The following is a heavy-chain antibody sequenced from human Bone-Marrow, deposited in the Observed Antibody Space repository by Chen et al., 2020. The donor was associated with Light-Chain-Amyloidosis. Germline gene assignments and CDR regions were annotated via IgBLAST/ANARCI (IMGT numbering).Heavy chain of an antibody. V-gene: IGHV5-51*01. Sequence: EVQLEQSGPEVKKPGESLKISCKGSGYTFPTYWIGWVRQMPGKGLEWMGVIYPDHADAGYSPACGGQVTGSAGKSSTTAYLQWRNLKASDTAMYYCARRSDGYNFDYGGQVTLVTVSS. CDR2: IYPDHADA. CDR1: GYTFPTYW. J-gene: IGHJ4*02. D-gene: IGHD2-21*01. CDR3: ARRSDGYNFDY.